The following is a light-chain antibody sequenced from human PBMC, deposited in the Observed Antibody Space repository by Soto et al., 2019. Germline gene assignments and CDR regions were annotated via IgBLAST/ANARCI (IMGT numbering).Light chain of an antibody. CDR2: GAS. J-gene: IGKJ1*01. CDR1: QSVSSNY. V-gene: IGKV3-20*01. Sequence: EIVLTQSPGTLSLSPGDRATLPCRASQSVSSNYLAWYQQQKPGQAPRLLIYGASSRATGVPDRFSGSGSGTDFTLAISRLEPEDFVVYYCQQYGDSSWTFGQGTKVEIK. CDR3: QQYGDSSWT.